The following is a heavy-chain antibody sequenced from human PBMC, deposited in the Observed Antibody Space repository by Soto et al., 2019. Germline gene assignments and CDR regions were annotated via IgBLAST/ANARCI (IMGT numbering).Heavy chain of an antibody. J-gene: IGHJ5*02. Sequence: GGSLRLSCAASGFTFSSAWMSWVRHAPGKGLEWVGRIKSKTDGGTTDYAAPVKGRFTISRDDSKNTLYLQMNSLKTEDTAVYYCTTEQIVVVTLAWFDPWGQGTLVTVSS. D-gene: IGHD2-21*02. CDR1: GFTFSSAW. CDR3: TTEQIVVVTLAWFDP. CDR2: IKSKTDGGTT. V-gene: IGHV3-15*01.